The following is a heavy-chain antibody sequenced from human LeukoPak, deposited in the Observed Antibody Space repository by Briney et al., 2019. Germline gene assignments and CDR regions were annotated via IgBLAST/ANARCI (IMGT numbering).Heavy chain of an antibody. CDR3: AVGHYYHSSGYLFDS. J-gene: IGHJ4*02. CDR2: IYYSGST. Sequence: SETLSLTCTVSGGSISTGDYYWSWIRQPPGKGLEYIGYIYYSGSTYYNPSLKSRITISVDTSKNQFSLKLSSVPAADTAVYYCAVGHYYHSSGYLFDSWGQGTLVTVSS. CDR1: GGSISTGDYY. V-gene: IGHV4-30-4*01. D-gene: IGHD3-22*01.